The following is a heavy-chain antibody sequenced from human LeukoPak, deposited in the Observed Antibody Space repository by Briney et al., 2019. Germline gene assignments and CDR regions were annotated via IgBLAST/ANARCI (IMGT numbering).Heavy chain of an antibody. CDR2: IDPSGGST. CDR3: ARAVPGFYYYGMDV. J-gene: IGHJ6*02. Sequence: ASVKVSCKASGYTFTSYSMHWVRQAPGQGPEWMGIIDPSGGSTRFEQRFQGRVTMTRDTSTSTVYMDLSSLRSEDTAVYYCARAVPGFYYYGMDVWGQGTTVTVSS. V-gene: IGHV1-46*01. CDR1: GYTFTSYS. D-gene: IGHD4-17*01.